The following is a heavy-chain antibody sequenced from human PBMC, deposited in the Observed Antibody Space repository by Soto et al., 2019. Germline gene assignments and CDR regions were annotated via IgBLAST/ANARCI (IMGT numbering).Heavy chain of an antibody. CDR3: ARAGTIFGVVIEPFPGKPPVGPFDP. J-gene: IGHJ5*02. CDR2: INLNSGGT. D-gene: IGHD3-3*01. CDR1: GYTFTGYY. Sequence: QVQLVQSGAEVKKPGASVKVSCKASGYTFTGYYMHWVRQAPGQGLEWMGWINLNSGGTNYAQKFQGKLTMTRDTPIRTAYKELSRLRSDDTAVSYCARAGTIFGVVIEPFPGKPPVGPFDPWGHGTLVTVSS. V-gene: IGHV1-2*02.